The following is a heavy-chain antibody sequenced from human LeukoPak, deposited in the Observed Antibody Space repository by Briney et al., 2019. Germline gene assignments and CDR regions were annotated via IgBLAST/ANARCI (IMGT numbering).Heavy chain of an antibody. CDR1: GFTFSSYA. V-gene: IGHV3-23*01. CDR3: AKDLPRTTGTTHLVGYYYYGMDV. Sequence: GGSLRLSCAASGFTFSSYAMSWVRQAPGKGLEWVSAISGSGGSTYYADSVKGRFTISRDNSKNTLYLQMNSLRAEDTAVYYCAKDLPRTTGTTHLVGYYYYGMDVWGQGTTVTVSS. CDR2: ISGSGGST. J-gene: IGHJ6*02. D-gene: IGHD1-1*01.